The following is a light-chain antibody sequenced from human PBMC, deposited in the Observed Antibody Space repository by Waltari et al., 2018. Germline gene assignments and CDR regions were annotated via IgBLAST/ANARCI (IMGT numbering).Light chain of an antibody. J-gene: IGLJ3*02. CDR1: SSDVGSYNY. CDR2: DVS. V-gene: IGLV2-11*01. Sequence: QSALTQPRSVSGSPGQSVTISCTGTSSDVGSYNYVPWYQQHPGKAPKLMIYDVSTRPSGVPDRFSGSKSGNTASLTISGLQAEDEADYYCCSYAGSYTWVFGGGTKLTVL. CDR3: CSYAGSYTWV.